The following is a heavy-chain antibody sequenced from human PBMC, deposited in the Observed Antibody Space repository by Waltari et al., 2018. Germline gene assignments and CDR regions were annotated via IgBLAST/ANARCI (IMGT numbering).Heavy chain of an antibody. CDR1: GLPFSRFW. CDR2: INEDGSEK. J-gene: IGHJ4*02. CDR3: ASGGHVDY. V-gene: IGHV3-7*01. Sequence: EVQLVESGGGLVLPGGSLRLPCAAPGLPFSRFWMTWVRQAPGKGLEWVANINEDGSEKHYVDSVKGRFTISRDNAKNSLFLQMNSLRADDTAVYYCASGGHVDYCGQGTLVTVSS.